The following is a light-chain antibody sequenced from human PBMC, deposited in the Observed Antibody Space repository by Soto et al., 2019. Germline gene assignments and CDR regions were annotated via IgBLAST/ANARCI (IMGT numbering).Light chain of an antibody. CDR2: DAS. J-gene: IGKJ1*01. CDR1: QSVSGN. CDR3: QQRSNWWT. Sequence: EIVLTQSPATLSLSPGERATLSCRASQSVSGNLAWYQHKPGQAPRLLIYDASNRATGIPARFSGSGSGTDFTLTISSLEPEGFAVYYWQQRSNWWTFGQGTKVEI. V-gene: IGKV3-11*01.